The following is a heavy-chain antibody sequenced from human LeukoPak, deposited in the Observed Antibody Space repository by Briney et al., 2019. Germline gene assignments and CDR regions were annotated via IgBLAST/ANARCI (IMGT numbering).Heavy chain of an antibody. D-gene: IGHD3-10*01. CDR2: IYWDDDK. J-gene: IGHJ3*02. Sequence: SGPTLVNPTQTLTLTCTFSGFSLSTSGVGVGWIRQPPGKALEWLALIYWDDDKRYSPSLKSRLTITKDTSKNQVVLTMTNMDPVDTATYYCAHVGSGSYYRPDAFDIWGQGTMVTVSS. CDR3: AHVGSGSYYRPDAFDI. V-gene: IGHV2-5*02. CDR1: GFSLSTSGVG.